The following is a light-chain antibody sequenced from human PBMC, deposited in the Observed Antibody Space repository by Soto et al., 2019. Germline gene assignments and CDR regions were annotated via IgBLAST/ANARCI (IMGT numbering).Light chain of an antibody. Sequence: EVVLTQSPGTLSLSPGERATLSCRASQSVGSSYLAWYQQKPGQAPRVLIYGTSSRATGIPDRFSGTGSETDFTLTISGLQSEDSAVYFCQQYNNWPFSFGQGTRLEIK. J-gene: IGKJ5*01. CDR3: QQYNNWPFS. CDR2: GTS. V-gene: IGKV3-20*01. CDR1: QSVGSSY.